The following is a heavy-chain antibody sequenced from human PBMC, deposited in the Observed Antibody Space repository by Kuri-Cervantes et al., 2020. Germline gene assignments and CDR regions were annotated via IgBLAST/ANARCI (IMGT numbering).Heavy chain of an antibody. V-gene: IGHV4-59*12. CDR1: GGSISSYY. J-gene: IGHJ4*02. Sequence: GSLRLSCTVSGGSISSYYWSWIRQPPGKGLEWIGYIYYSGSTNYNPSLKSRVTISVDTSKNQFSLKLSSVTAADTAVYYCARVHGYSYGQGLDYWGQGTLVTVSS. CDR3: ARVHGYSYGQGLDY. D-gene: IGHD5-18*01. CDR2: IYYSGST.